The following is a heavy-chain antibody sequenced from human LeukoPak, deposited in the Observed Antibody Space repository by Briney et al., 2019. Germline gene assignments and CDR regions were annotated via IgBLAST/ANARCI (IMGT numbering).Heavy chain of an antibody. D-gene: IGHD1-14*01. Sequence: GGSLRLSCAASGFSFGDHGMNWVRQAPGKGLEWVSYISSDGRAMYYADSVKGRFTVSRDKAKNSLYLQMNSLRDEDTAVYYCARDRTWHFDYWGQGALVTVTS. CDR3: ARDRTWHFDY. CDR2: ISSDGRAM. CDR1: GFSFGDHG. J-gene: IGHJ4*02. V-gene: IGHV3-48*02.